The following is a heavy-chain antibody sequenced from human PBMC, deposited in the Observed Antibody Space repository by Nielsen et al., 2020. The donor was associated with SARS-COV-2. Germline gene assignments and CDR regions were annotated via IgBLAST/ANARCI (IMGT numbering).Heavy chain of an antibody. D-gene: IGHD6-13*01. J-gene: IGHJ4*01. CDR2: INWNGGST. CDR1: GFTFDDYG. CDR3: ARALFSAAGTLGY. Sequence: GESLKISCAASGFTFDDYGMSWVRQAPGKGLEWVSGINWNGGSTGYADSVKGRFTTSRDNAKNSLYLQMNSLRAEDTAVYFCARALFSAAGTLGYWGHGTLVTVSS. V-gene: IGHV3-20*04.